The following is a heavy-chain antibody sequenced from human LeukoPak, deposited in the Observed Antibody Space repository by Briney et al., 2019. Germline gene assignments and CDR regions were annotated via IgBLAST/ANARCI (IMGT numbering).Heavy chain of an antibody. CDR2: INPSSGGT. CDR3: ARGLSDIFDSDY. CDR1: GYTFTGYY. Sequence: GASVKVSCKASGYTFTGYYMHWVRQAPGQGLEWMGWINPSSGGTNYAQKFQGRVTMTRDTSISTAYMELSRLRSDDTAVYYCARGLSDIFDSDYWGQGTLVTVSS. D-gene: IGHD3-9*01. V-gene: IGHV1-2*02. J-gene: IGHJ4*02.